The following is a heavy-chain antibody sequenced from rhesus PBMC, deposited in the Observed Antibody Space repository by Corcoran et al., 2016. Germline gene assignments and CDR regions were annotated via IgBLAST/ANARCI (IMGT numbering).Heavy chain of an antibody. CDR1: GFTFSSYG. D-gene: IGHD6-13*01. V-gene: IGHV3S5*01. CDR2: ITSGGGST. J-gene: IGHJ6*01. Sequence: EVQLVETGGGLVQPGGSLKLSCAASGFTFSSYGMSWVRQAPGKGLEWVSAITSGGGSTYDAYAVKVRLTISRDNSKNTLSLQMNSLRAEDTAVYYCAKDLYSSWSGLDSWGQGVVVTVSS. CDR3: AKDLYSSWSGLDS.